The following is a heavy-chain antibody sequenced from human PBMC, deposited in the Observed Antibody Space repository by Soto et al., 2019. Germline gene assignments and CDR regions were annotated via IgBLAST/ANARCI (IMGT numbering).Heavy chain of an antibody. CDR1: GYTFTSYG. J-gene: IGHJ4*02. CDR2: MSAHNGNT. V-gene: IGHV1-18*01. Sequence: QVHLVQSGAEVKKPGASVKVSCKASGYTFTSYGITWVRQAPGQGLEWMGWMSAHNGNTDYAQKLQGRVIVTRDTSTSTAYMELRSLISDDTAVYYCARGRYGDYWGQGALGTVSS. D-gene: IGHD1-1*01. CDR3: ARGRYGDY.